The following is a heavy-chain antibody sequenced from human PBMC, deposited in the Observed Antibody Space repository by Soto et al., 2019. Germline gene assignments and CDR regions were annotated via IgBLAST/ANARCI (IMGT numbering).Heavy chain of an antibody. J-gene: IGHJ4*02. CDR3: TREGSYDFWSAYFL. CDR1: VFTFGDYA. D-gene: IGHD3-3*01. V-gene: IGHV3-49*05. Sequence: EVQLVESGGGLVKPGRSLRLSCTDSVFTFGDYAMSWFRHAPGKGLEWVGFIRSKAYGGTTEYAASVKGRFTISRDDSKSIAYLQMNSLKTEDTAMYYCTREGSYDFWSAYFLWGQGTLVTVSS. CDR2: IRSKAYGGTT.